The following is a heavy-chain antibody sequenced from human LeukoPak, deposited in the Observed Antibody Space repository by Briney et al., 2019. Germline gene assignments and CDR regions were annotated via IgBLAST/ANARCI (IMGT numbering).Heavy chain of an antibody. J-gene: IGHJ4*02. Sequence: PGGSLRLSCAASGFTFDDYGMSWVRQVPGKGLEWVSNINWNGGSTGYADSAKGRSTISRDNARNSLYLQMNSLRAEDTALYHCAKGVPGGLRVPYYFDYWGQGTLVTVSS. D-gene: IGHD4-17*01. CDR3: AKGVPGGLRVPYYFDY. V-gene: IGHV3-20*01. CDR2: INWNGGST. CDR1: GFTFDDYG.